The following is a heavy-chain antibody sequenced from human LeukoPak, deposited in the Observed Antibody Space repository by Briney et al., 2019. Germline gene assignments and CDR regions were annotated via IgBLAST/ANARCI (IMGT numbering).Heavy chain of an antibody. CDR3: ATRESLLGYCNGGSCYSSY. J-gene: IGHJ4*02. V-gene: IGHV1-2*02. Sequence: ASVKVSCKASGYTFTSYYMHWVRQAPGQGLEWMGWINPNSGGTNHAQKFQGRVTMTRDTSISTAYMELSRLRSDDTAVYYCATRESLLGYCNGGSCYSSYWGQGTLVTVSS. CDR2: INPNSGGT. CDR1: GYTFTSYY. D-gene: IGHD2-15*01.